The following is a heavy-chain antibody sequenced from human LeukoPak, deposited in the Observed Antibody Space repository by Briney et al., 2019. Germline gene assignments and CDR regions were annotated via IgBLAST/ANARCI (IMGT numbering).Heavy chain of an antibody. Sequence: ASVKVSCKVSGYTLTELSMHWVRQAPGKGLEWMGGFDPEDGETIYAQKFQGRVTMTEDTSTDTAYMELSSLRSEDTAVYYCAKEFRGSYSKTTYAFDIWGQGTMVTVSS. CDR3: AKEFRGSYSKTTYAFDI. J-gene: IGHJ3*02. V-gene: IGHV1-24*01. CDR2: FDPEDGET. D-gene: IGHD1-26*01. CDR1: GYTLTELS.